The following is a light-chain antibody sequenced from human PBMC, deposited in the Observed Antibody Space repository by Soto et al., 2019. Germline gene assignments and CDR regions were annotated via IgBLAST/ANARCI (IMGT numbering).Light chain of an antibody. J-gene: IGKJ1*01. CDR3: QQYYDAPQT. CDR1: QSILYSSNNKNY. Sequence: DIVMTQSPDSLAVSLGERATINCKSSQSILYSSNNKNYLAWYQQKPGQPPKLLIYWASTRESGVPDRFRGSGSGTDFTLTISSLQAGDVAVYYCQQYYDAPQTFGQGTKVEIK. CDR2: WAS. V-gene: IGKV4-1*01.